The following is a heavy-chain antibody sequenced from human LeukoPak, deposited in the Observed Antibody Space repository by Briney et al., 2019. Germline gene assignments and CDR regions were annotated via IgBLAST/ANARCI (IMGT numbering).Heavy chain of an antibody. CDR2: IKQDESER. Sequence: GGSLRLSCEASGFSFSSNWMTWVRQPPGKGPEWVANIKQDESERYSVDSVKGRFTISRDNDKNSVYLHMYSLRAEDTALYYCARLSAYYYGSYFYYYMDVWGKGTTVTVSS. CDR1: GFSFSSNW. J-gene: IGHJ6*03. CDR3: ARLSAYYYGSYFYYYMDV. D-gene: IGHD3-10*01. V-gene: IGHV3-7*01.